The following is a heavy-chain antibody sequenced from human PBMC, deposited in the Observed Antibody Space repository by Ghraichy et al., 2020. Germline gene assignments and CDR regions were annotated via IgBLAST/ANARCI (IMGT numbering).Heavy chain of an antibody. J-gene: IGHJ5*02. V-gene: IGHV1-2*02. Sequence: ASVKVSCKASGYTFTAYHIHWVRQAPGQGLEWMGYINPNSGDTKYSQKFQGRVTITRDTSISTAYMEVSRVRSDDTAVYYCARLGLEDGDHEYVPFDDWGEGTLVTVYS. CDR1: GYTFTAYH. CDR3: ARLGLEDGDHEYVPFDD. D-gene: IGHD4-17*01. CDR2: INPNSGDT.